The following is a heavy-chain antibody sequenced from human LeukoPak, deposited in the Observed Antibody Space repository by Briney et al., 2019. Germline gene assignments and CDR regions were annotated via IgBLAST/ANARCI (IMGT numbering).Heavy chain of an antibody. CDR1: GFTFSNFA. D-gene: IGHD6-19*01. J-gene: IGHJ4*02. V-gene: IGHV3-23*01. CDR3: AKGGGWQYFDY. CDR2: ISGRGGSA. Sequence: GGSLRLSCAASGFTFSNFAMSWVRQAPGKGLEWVSAISGRGGSAYYADSVKGRFTISRDNSKNMLFLQMNSLRAEDTAVYYCAKGGGWQYFDYWGQGTLVPVSS.